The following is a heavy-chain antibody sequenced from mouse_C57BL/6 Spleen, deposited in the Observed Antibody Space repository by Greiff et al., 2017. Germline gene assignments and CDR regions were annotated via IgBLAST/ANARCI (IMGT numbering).Heavy chain of an antibody. Sequence: QVQLKQPGAELVKPGASVKMSCKASGYTFTSYWITWVKQRPGQGLEWIGDIYPGSGSTNYNEKFKSKATLTVDTSSSTAYMPLSSLTSEDSAVYYCARVVATPYYFDYWGQGTTLTVSS. J-gene: IGHJ2*01. CDR1: GYTFTSYW. CDR3: ARVVATPYYFDY. D-gene: IGHD1-1*01. CDR2: IYPGSGST. V-gene: IGHV1-55*01.